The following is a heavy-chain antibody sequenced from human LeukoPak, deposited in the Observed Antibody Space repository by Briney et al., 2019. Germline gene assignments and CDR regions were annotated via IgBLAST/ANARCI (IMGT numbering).Heavy chain of an antibody. CDR3: ARSDYGDYDLLTWFDP. CDR2: IYTSGST. CDR1: GGSINNYY. D-gene: IGHD4-17*01. V-gene: IGHV4-4*07. J-gene: IGHJ5*02. Sequence: SETLSLTCIVSGGSINNYYWNWIRQPAGQGLEWIGRIYTSGSTDYNPSLKSRVTMSVDTSKNQFSLKLRSVIAADTAVYYCARSDYGDYDLLTWFDPWGQGTLVTVSS.